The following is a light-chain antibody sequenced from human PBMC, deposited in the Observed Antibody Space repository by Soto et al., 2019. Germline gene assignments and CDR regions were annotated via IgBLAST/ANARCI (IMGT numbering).Light chain of an antibody. CDR2: EGS. CDR3: CSYAGSSTLYV. V-gene: IGLV2-23*01. CDR1: SSDVGSYNL. Sequence: QSVLTQPASVSGSPGQSITISCTGTSSDVGSYNLVSWYQQHPGKAPKLMIYEGSKRRSGVSNRFSGSKSGNTASLTISGLQAEDEADYYCCSYAGSSTLYVFGTGTKLTVL. J-gene: IGLJ1*01.